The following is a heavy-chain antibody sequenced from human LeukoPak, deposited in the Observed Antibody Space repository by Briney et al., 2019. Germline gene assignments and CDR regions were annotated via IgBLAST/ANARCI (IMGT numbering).Heavy chain of an antibody. CDR3: ASSPYDFWSGYYTPGWFDP. Sequence: PSETLSLTCTVSGGSISSYYWSWIRQPAGKGLEWIGRIYTSGSTNYNPSLKSRVTMSVDTSKNQFSLKLSSVTAADTAVYYCASSPYDFWSGYYTPGWFDPWGQGTLVTVSS. CDR1: GGSISSYY. V-gene: IGHV4-4*07. CDR2: IYTSGST. J-gene: IGHJ5*02. D-gene: IGHD3-3*01.